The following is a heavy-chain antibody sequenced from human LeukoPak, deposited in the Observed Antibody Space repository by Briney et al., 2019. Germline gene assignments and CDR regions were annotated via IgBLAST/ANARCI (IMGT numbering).Heavy chain of an antibody. Sequence: GASVKVSCKASGYTFTSYYMHWVRQAPGQGLEWMGIINPSGGSTSYAQKFQGRVTMTRDTSTSTVYMELSSLRSEDTAVYYCARESANYYGSGSYGYWGQGTLVTVSS. V-gene: IGHV1-46*01. J-gene: IGHJ4*02. CDR2: INPSGGST. CDR3: ARESANYYGSGSYGY. CDR1: GYTFTSYY. D-gene: IGHD3-10*01.